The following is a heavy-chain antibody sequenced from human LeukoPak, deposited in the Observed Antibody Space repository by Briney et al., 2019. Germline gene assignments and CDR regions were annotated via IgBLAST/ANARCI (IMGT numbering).Heavy chain of an antibody. V-gene: IGHV3-66*01. CDR1: GFTVSSNE. CDR2: FYSDDIT. CDR3: ASGTYYYGLDY. Sequence: PGGSLRLSCAASGFTVSSNEMSWVRQAPGKGLEWVSVFYSDDITYYANSVKGRFIISRDNSKSMLYLRMNSLRVEDTAVYYCASGTYYYGLDYWGQGTLVTVSS. J-gene: IGHJ4*02. D-gene: IGHD3-10*01.